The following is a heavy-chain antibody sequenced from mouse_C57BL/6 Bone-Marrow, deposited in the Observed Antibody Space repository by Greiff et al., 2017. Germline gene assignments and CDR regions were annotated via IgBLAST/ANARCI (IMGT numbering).Heavy chain of an antibody. V-gene: IGHV14-4*01. Sequence: EVMLVESGAELVRPGASVKLSCTASGFNIKDDYMHWVKQRPEQGLEWIGWIDPENGDTEYASKFPGKATITADTSSNTAYLQLSSLTSEDTAVYYCTLITTVVAPYYYAMDYWGQGTSVTVSS. D-gene: IGHD1-1*01. CDR3: TLITTVVAPYYYAMDY. CDR2: IDPENGDT. J-gene: IGHJ4*01. CDR1: GFNIKDDY.